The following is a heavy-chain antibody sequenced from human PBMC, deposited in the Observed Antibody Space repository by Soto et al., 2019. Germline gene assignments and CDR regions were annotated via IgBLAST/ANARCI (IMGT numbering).Heavy chain of an antibody. D-gene: IGHD6-25*01. V-gene: IGHV1-8*01. Sequence: ASVKVSCKASGYTFTSYDINWVRQATGQGLEWMGWMNPNSGNTGYAQKFQGRVTMTRNTSISTAYMELSSLRSEDTAVYYCARATAYSSGDAYDYWGQGTLVTVSS. J-gene: IGHJ4*03. CDR1: GYTFTSYD. CDR2: MNPNSGNT. CDR3: ARATAYSSGDAYDY.